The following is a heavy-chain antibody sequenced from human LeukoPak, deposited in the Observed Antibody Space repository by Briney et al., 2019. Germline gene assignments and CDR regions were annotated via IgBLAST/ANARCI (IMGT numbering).Heavy chain of an antibody. D-gene: IGHD2-2*01. CDR3: ARGQRPQYTSTWDNCFDP. CDR1: AFPFSSYE. Sequence: GGSLRLSCAASAFPFSSYEMNWVRQAPGKRLQWVSYISSSGNKTSYAASVKGRFTISRDNAKNSLYLQIDSLRAEDTAGYYGARGQRPQYTSTWDNCFDPWGQGTQVTVSS. J-gene: IGHJ5*02. V-gene: IGHV3-48*03. CDR2: ISSSGNKT.